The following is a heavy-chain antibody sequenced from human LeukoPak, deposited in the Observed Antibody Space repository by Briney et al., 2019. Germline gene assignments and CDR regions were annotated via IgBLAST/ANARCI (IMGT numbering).Heavy chain of an antibody. CDR3: TTGKGDSSGYYRTDAFDI. CDR2: IKSKTDGGTT. Sequence: GESLRLSCAASGFTFSNAWMSWVRQAPGKGLEWVGRIKSKTDGGTTAYAAPVKGRFTISRDDSKNTLYLQMNSLKTEDTAVYYCTTGKGDSSGYYRTDAFDIWGQGTMVTVSS. V-gene: IGHV3-15*01. CDR1: GFTFSNAW. J-gene: IGHJ3*02. D-gene: IGHD3-22*01.